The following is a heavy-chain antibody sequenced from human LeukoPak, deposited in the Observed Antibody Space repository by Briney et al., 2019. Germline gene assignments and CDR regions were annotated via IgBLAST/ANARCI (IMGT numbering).Heavy chain of an antibody. CDR1: GFTFSTYS. J-gene: IGHJ4*02. V-gene: IGHV3-30*03. Sequence: PGGSLRLSCAASGFTFSTYSMNWVRQAPDKGLEWVAIISFDGRTKHYAESVKGRFTVSRDNSKSTVHLEMNSLRPEDTAVYYCAREDSGWQFDYWGQGTLVTVSS. CDR3: AREDSGWQFDY. CDR2: ISFDGRTK. D-gene: IGHD6-19*01.